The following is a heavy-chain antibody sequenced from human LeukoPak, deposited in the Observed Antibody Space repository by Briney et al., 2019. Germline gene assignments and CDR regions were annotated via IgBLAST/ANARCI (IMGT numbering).Heavy chain of an antibody. V-gene: IGHV1-8*02. CDR2: INPNSGNT. Sequence: ASVKVSCKASGYTFTGYYMHWVRQAPGQGLEWMGWINPNSGNTGYAQKFQGRVTMTRNTSISTAYMELSSLRSEDTAVYYCARGSYYGSGSFLRYYYYYMDVWGKGTTATISS. D-gene: IGHD3-10*01. J-gene: IGHJ6*03. CDR3: ARGSYYGSGSFLRYYYYYMDV. CDR1: GYTFTGYY.